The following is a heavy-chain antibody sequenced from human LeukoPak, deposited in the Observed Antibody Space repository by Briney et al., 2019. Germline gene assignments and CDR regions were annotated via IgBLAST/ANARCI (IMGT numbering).Heavy chain of an antibody. CDR2: IGGRDGGT. J-gene: IGHJ4*02. D-gene: IGHD3-9*01. CDR3: AKWGDYDILTGYYDSDY. CDR1: GFTFSSYG. V-gene: IGHV3-23*01. Sequence: PGRSLRLSCAASGFTFSSYGMHWVRQAPGKGLEWVSAIGGRDGGTYYADSVKGRFTVSRDDPKNTLYLQMNTLRAEDTAVYYCAKWGDYDILTGYYDSDYWGQGTLVTVSS.